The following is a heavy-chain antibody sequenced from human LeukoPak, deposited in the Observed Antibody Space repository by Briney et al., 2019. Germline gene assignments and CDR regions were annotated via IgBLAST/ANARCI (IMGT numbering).Heavy chain of an antibody. CDR3: ARGNRLIVSGGTALLDT. J-gene: IGHJ5*02. D-gene: IGHD2-15*01. Sequence: GGSLGLFREVSGFIFSHHWKHWVRQTSGKGLVWLSRLSGDGCDTTYMEAVRGRFAISRDNAQNTLYLQMNGLRVEDTAIYCCARGNRLIVSGGTALLDTGGRRTVVTVSS. CDR1: GFIFSHHW. CDR2: LSGDGCDT. V-gene: IGHV3-74*01.